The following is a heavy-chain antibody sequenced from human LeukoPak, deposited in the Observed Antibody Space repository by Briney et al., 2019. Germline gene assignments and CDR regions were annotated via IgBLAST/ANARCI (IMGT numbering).Heavy chain of an antibody. D-gene: IGHD6-19*01. CDR1: GDSVSTNTAA. CDR3: VRYTGWFYFDY. V-gene: IGHV6-1*01. J-gene: IGHJ4*02. CDR2: TCYRSKWYS. Sequence: SQTLSLTCAISGDSVSTNTAAWSWIRQSPSRGLEWLGRTCYRSKWYSDYAVSVRGRITLDPDTSNNQFSLQLTSVTPEDTAVYYCVRYTGWFYFDYWGQGTLVTVSS.